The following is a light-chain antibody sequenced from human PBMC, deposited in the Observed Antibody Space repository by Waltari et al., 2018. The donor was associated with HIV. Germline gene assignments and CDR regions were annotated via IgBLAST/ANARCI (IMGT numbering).Light chain of an antibody. V-gene: IGKV3-11*01. CDR3: QQRSYWPPYT. CDR2: DAS. Sequence: EIVLTQSPATLSLSPGERATLSCRASQSVSSYLAWYQQKPGQAPRRLIYDASNRATGIPARFSASGSGTDFTLTISSLEPEDFAVYYCQQRSYWPPYTFGQGTRLEIK. CDR1: QSVSSY. J-gene: IGKJ2*01.